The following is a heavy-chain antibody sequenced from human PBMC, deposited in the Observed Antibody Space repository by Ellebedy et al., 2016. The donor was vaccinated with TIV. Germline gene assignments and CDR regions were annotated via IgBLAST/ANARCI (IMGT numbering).Heavy chain of an antibody. Sequence: GESLKISCAASGLTFSDYGMHWVRQAPGEGLEWVAIIAHYGSIRHYADSVKGRFTVSRDNSKNTLYLQMDSLRPEDTSVYYCAKEISVRSSSGWPLDYWGQGTLVTVPS. J-gene: IGHJ4*02. CDR2: IAHYGSIR. CDR1: GLTFSDYG. CDR3: AKEISVRSSSGWPLDY. V-gene: IGHV3-30*18. D-gene: IGHD6-19*01.